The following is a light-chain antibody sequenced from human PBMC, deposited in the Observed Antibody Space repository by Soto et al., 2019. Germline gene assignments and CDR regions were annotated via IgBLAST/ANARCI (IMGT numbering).Light chain of an antibody. CDR3: AAWDDSLNGYV. CDR1: SSNIGNNA. J-gene: IGLJ1*01. CDR2: YDD. V-gene: IGLV1-36*01. Sequence: QSALTQPPSVSEAPRQRVTISCPGSSSNIGNNAVNWYQQLPGKAPKLLIYYDDLLPSGVSDRFSGSKSGTSASLAISGLQSEDEADYYCAAWDDSLNGYVFGTGTKVXVL.